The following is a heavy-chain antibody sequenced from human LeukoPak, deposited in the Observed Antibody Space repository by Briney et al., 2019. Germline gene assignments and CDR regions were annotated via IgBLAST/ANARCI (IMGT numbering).Heavy chain of an antibody. D-gene: IGHD3-16*02. Sequence: PGGSLRLSCAASGFTFSRYAMNWVRQAPGKGLEWVSSISSSSSYIYYADSVKGRFTISRDNAKNSLYLQMNSLRAEDTAVYYCARAFYDYVWGSYRYGGLDYWGQGTLVTVSS. CDR2: ISSSSSYI. J-gene: IGHJ4*02. V-gene: IGHV3-21*01. CDR3: ARAFYDYVWGSYRYGGLDY. CDR1: GFTFSRYA.